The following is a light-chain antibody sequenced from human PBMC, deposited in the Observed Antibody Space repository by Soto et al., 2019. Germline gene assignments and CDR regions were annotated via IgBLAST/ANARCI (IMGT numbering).Light chain of an antibody. CDR2: EGS. CDR1: SSDVGSYNL. J-gene: IGLJ2*01. CDR3: CSYAGSSTLV. Sequence: QSALTQPASVSGSPGQSITISCTGTSSDVGSYNLVSWYQQHPGKAPKLTIYEGSKRPSGVSNRFSGSKSGNTASLTISWLQAEDEADYYCCSYAGSSTLVFGGGTKLTVL. V-gene: IGLV2-23*01.